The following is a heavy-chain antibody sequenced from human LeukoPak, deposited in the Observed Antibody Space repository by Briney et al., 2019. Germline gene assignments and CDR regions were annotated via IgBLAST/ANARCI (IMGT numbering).Heavy chain of an antibody. CDR1: GGSVSSGSYY. CDR3: AAYYDSSGYYENNGNDAFDI. Sequence: NPSETLSLTCTVSGGSVSSGSYYWSWIRQPPGKGLEWIGYIYYSGSTNYNPSLKSRVTISVDTSKNQFSLKLSSVTAADTAVYYCAAYYDSSGYYENNGNDAFDIWGQGTMVTVSS. V-gene: IGHV4-61*01. D-gene: IGHD3-22*01. CDR2: IYYSGST. J-gene: IGHJ3*02.